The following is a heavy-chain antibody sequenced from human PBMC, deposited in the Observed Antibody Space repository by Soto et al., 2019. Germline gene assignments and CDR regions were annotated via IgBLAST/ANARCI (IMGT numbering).Heavy chain of an antibody. CDR3: ARGGTYYYGSGSLNWFDP. J-gene: IGHJ5*02. D-gene: IGHD3-10*01. Sequence: SETLSLTCTVSGGSISSGDYYWSWIRQPPGKGLEWIGYIYYSGSTYYNPSLKSRVTISVDTSKNQFSLKLSSVTAADTAVYYCARGGTYYYGSGSLNWFDPWGQGTLVTVPQ. V-gene: IGHV4-30-4*01. CDR1: GGSISSGDYY. CDR2: IYYSGST.